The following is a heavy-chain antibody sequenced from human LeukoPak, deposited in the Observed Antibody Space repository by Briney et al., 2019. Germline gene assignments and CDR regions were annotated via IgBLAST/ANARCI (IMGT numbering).Heavy chain of an antibody. CDR3: ARVLSGGKQWLVRYYYYYMDV. D-gene: IGHD6-19*01. J-gene: IGHJ6*03. CDR1: GFTFSDYY. Sequence: VGSLRLSCPASGFTFSDYYTTWIRQAPGKRLEWVSYISSSGSTIYYADSVKGRFTISIDNAKNSLYLQMNSLRAEDTAVYLCARVLSGGKQWLVRYYYYYMDVWGKGTTVTVSS. CDR2: ISSSGSTI. V-gene: IGHV3-11*04.